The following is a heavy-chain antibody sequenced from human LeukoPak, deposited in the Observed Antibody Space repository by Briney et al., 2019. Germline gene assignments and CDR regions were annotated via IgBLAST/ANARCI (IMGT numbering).Heavy chain of an antibody. D-gene: IGHD2-8*01. CDR3: ARDVGLMVYAFDY. Sequence: GGSLRLSCAASEFTFSSYAMSWVRQAPGKGLEWVSSISGSGGSTYYADSVKGRFTISRDNSKNTLYLQMNSLRAEDTAVYYCARDVGLMVYAFDYWGQGILVTVSS. CDR2: ISGSGGST. V-gene: IGHV3-23*01. CDR1: EFTFSSYA. J-gene: IGHJ4*02.